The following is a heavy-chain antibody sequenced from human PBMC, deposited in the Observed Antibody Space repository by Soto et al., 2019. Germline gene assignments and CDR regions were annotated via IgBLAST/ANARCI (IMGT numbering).Heavy chain of an antibody. CDR2: IHNSGSP. Sequence: PAETLSLTCPVSDDSICRSSSFWYRIRQPPGKGLEWIGHIHNSGSPYNNPSLKSRVTISADTSKNQFSLKLTSVTAADTAVYYCARGSTTEKVDSWGQGTLVTVSS. V-gene: IGHV4-30-4*01. CDR3: ARGSTTEKVDS. J-gene: IGHJ4*02. D-gene: IGHD4-17*01. CDR1: DDSICRSSSF.